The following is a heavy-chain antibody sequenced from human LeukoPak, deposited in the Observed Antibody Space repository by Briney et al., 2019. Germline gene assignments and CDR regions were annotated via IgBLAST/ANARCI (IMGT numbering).Heavy chain of an antibody. CDR1: GFTFSSYA. CDR2: ISGSGGST. D-gene: IGHD6-6*01. J-gene: IGHJ4*02. V-gene: IGHV3-23*01. CDR3: ANTLPKQLVPWYFDY. Sequence: GGSLRLPCAASGFTFSSYAMSWVRQAPGKGLEWVSAISGSGGSTYYADSVKGRFTISRDNSKNTLYLQMNSLRAEDTAVYYCANTLPKQLVPWYFDYWGQGTLVTVSS.